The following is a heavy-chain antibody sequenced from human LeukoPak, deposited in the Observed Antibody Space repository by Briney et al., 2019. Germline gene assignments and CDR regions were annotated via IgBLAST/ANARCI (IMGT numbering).Heavy chain of an antibody. CDR3: ARRLTQYDCFDP. CDR1: GDSVSSNSVT. Sequence: SQTLSLTCAISGDSVSSNSVTWNWIRQSPPRGLEWLGRTYYRSTWYNDYAVSVRGRVTVNPDTSKNQFSLHLNSVTPEDTAVYYCARRLTQYDCFDPWGQGILVTVSS. D-gene: IGHD2-2*01. CDR2: TYYRSTWYN. J-gene: IGHJ5*02. V-gene: IGHV6-1*01.